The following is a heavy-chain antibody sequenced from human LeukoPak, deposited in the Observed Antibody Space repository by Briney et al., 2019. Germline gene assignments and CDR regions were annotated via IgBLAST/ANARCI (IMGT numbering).Heavy chain of an antibody. V-gene: IGHV3-48*03. CDR1: GFTFSSYE. Sequence: GGSLRLSCAASGFTFSSYEMNWVRQAPGKGLEWVPYISSSGSTIYYADSVKGRFTISRDNAKNSLYLQMNSLRAEDTAVYYCARDLAAAGTEYWGQGTLVTVSS. D-gene: IGHD6-13*01. CDR3: ARDLAAAGTEY. J-gene: IGHJ4*02. CDR2: ISSSGSTI.